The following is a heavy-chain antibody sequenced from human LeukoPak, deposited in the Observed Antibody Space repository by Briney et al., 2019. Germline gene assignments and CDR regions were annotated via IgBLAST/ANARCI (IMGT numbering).Heavy chain of an antibody. CDR2: IKQDGSEK. V-gene: IGHV3-7*01. Sequence: GGSLRLSCAASGFTFSSYWMSWVRQAPGKGLERVANIKQDGSEKCYVDSVKGRFTISRDNAKNSLYLQMNSLRAEDTAVYYCAKSPPYYYDSSGYGDYWGQGTLVTVSS. J-gene: IGHJ4*02. CDR1: GFTFSSYW. CDR3: AKSPPYYYDSSGYGDY. D-gene: IGHD3-22*01.